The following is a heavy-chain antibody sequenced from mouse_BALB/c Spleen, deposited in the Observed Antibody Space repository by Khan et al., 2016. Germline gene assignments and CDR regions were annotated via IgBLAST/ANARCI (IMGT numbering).Heavy chain of an antibody. CDR3: ARGFITTVVEAY. J-gene: IGHJ3*01. V-gene: IGHV9-2-1*01. D-gene: IGHD1-1*01. Sequence: QIQLVQSGPELKKPGETVKISCKASGYTFTDYSMHWVKQAPGKGLKWMGWINTETGEPTYADDFKGRFAFSLETSASTAYLQINNLKNEDTATDFCARGFITTVVEAYWGQGTLVTVSA. CDR1: GYTFTDYS. CDR2: INTETGEP.